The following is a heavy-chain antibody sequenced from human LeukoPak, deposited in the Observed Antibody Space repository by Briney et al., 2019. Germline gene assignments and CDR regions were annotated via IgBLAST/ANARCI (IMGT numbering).Heavy chain of an antibody. Sequence: TGGSLRLSCAASGFTFSSYGMHWVRQAPGKGLEWVAFTRYDGSNKYYADSVKGRFTISRDNSKNTLYLQMNSMRAEDTAVYYCAKFFRRGYSYGQKGAFDIWGQGTMVTVSS. D-gene: IGHD5-18*01. CDR3: AKFFRRGYSYGQKGAFDI. J-gene: IGHJ3*02. CDR2: TRYDGSNK. V-gene: IGHV3-30*02. CDR1: GFTFSSYG.